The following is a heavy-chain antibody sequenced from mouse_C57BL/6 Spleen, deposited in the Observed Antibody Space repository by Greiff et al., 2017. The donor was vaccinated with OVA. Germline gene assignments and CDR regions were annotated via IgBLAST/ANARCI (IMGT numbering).Heavy chain of an antibody. CDR1: GYTFTDYY. CDR2: INPNNGGT. D-gene: IGHD2-4*01. V-gene: IGHV1-26*01. Sequence: VQLQQSGPELVKPGASVKISCKASGYTFTDYYMNWVKQSHGKSLEWIGDINPNNGGTSYNQKFKGKATLTVDKSSSTAYMELRSLTSEDSAVYYCERSYYDYGDAMDYWGQGTSVTVSS. CDR3: ERSYYDYGDAMDY. J-gene: IGHJ4*01.